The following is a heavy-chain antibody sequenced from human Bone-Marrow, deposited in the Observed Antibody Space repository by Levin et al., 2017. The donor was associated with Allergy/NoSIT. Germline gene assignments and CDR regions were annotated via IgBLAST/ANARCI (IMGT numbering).Heavy chain of an antibody. D-gene: IGHD3-10*01. Sequence: SGGSLRLSCAGSGSSFNDFAMHWVRQIPGRGLEWVSGINWNSGSIGYADSVKGRFSISRDYAKNSLYLQMDSLSVEDTGLYHCVKDRGNVPGGYYGMDLWGQGTTVTVSS. CDR3: VKDRGNVPGGYYGMDL. J-gene: IGHJ6*02. CDR2: INWNSGSI. V-gene: IGHV3-9*01. CDR1: GSSFNDFA.